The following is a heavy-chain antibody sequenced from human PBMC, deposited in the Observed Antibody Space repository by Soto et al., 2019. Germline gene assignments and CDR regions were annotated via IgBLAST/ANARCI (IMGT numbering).Heavy chain of an antibody. CDR2: IYTSEST. D-gene: IGHD2-2*01. J-gene: IGHJ6*02. Sequence: PSETLSLTCSVSGGSISGYYWSWIRQPAGKGLEWIGRIYTSESTNYNPSLKSRVTMSVDTSKNQFSLKLNSVTAADTAVYYCARISTYNYYGIDVWGQGTTVPVSS. V-gene: IGHV4-4*07. CDR3: ARISTYNYYGIDV. CDR1: GGSISGYY.